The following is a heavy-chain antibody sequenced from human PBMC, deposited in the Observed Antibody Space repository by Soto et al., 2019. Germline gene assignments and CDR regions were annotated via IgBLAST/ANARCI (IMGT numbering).Heavy chain of an antibody. Sequence: QVQPVQSAAEVMEPGSSVKISCKAPGDTLINYSFSWMIQAPGQGQEWIGGIVPTSGGPNTADKLHNRHTIPADRCTATLTMQLYSLSSDEPAVYYCTRIGIRLIPADLAACYHFARLDVWGQGTKITVS. D-gene: IGHD2-2*01. CDR1: GDTLINYS. V-gene: IGHV1-69*01. CDR3: TRIGIRLIPADLAACYHFARLDV. CDR2: IVPTSGGP. J-gene: IGHJ6*02.